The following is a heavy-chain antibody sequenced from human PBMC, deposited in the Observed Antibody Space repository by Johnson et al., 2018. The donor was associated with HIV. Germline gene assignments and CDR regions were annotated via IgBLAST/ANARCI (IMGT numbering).Heavy chain of an antibody. CDR3: ARAERSSSGVDAFDI. Sequence: QMLLVESGGGVVQPGGSLRLSCAASGFTFSSYAMHWVRQAPGKGLEWVAVISYDGSNKYYADSVKVRFTISRDNSKNTLYLQMNSLRAEDTAVYYCARAERSSSGVDAFDIWGQGTMVTVSS. D-gene: IGHD6-6*01. CDR1: GFTFSSYA. CDR2: ISYDGSNK. V-gene: IGHV3-30*04. J-gene: IGHJ3*02.